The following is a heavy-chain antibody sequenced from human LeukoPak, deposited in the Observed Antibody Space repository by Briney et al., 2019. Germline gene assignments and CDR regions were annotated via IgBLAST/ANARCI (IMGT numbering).Heavy chain of an antibody. CDR3: AGRQLPDAFDI. CDR2: IDPSDSYT. D-gene: IGHD2-2*01. J-gene: IGHJ3*02. V-gene: IGHV5-10-1*01. Sequence: GESLKISCKASGYSFTTYWISWVRQMPGKGLEWMGRIDPSDSYTNYSPSFQGHLTISADKSISTAYLQWSSLKASDTAIYYCAGRQLPDAFDIWGQGTMVTVSS. CDR1: GYSFTTYW.